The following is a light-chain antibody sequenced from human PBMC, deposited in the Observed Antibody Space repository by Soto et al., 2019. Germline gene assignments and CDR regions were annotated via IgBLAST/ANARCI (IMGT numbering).Light chain of an antibody. CDR2: GAS. V-gene: IGKV3-20*01. CDR1: QSVASRN. CDR3: QQYGSSLIT. Sequence: EIVLTQSPGTLSLSPGERATLSCRASQSVASRNLAWYQQKSGQAPRLLIYGASSRAIHTPDRFSGSGSGTDFTLTISGLEPEDFAVYYCQQYGSSLITFGQGTRLE. J-gene: IGKJ5*01.